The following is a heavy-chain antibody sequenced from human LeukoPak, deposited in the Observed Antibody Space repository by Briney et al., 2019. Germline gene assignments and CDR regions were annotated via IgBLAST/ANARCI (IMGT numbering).Heavy chain of an antibody. Sequence: PSETLSLTCAVYGGSFSGYYWSWIRQPPGKGLEWIGEINHSGSTNYNPSLKSRVTISVDTSKNQFSLKLSSVTAADTAVYYCARWGYDFWSGLNWFDPWGQGTLVTVSS. D-gene: IGHD3-3*01. CDR3: ARWGYDFWSGLNWFDP. CDR2: INHSGST. V-gene: IGHV4-34*01. CDR1: GGSFSGYY. J-gene: IGHJ5*02.